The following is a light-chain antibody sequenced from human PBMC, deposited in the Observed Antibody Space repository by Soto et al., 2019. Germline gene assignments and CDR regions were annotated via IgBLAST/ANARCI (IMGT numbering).Light chain of an antibody. CDR2: EVT. J-gene: IGLJ1*01. CDR1: SSDVGGYNH. Sequence: QSALIQPASVSGSPGQSIAISCTGTSSDVGGYNHVSWYQQYPGKVPKLIIYEVTNRPSGVSNRFSGSKSRNTASLTISGLQAEDEADYYCNSFTSSSTSYVFGTGTKLTVL. V-gene: IGLV2-14*01. CDR3: NSFTSSSTSYV.